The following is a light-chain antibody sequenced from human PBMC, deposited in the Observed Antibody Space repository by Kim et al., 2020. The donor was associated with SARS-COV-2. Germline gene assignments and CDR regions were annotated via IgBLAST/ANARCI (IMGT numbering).Light chain of an antibody. J-gene: IGLJ3*02. V-gene: IGLV1-47*01. CDR2: VND. Sequence: QSVLTQPPSASGTPGQRVTISCSGSNSNIGSQNVYWYQQVPGAAPRLLIYVNDKRPSGVPDRFSGSKSGTSASLAISGLRSEDEAAYFCATWDDSLSGWVFGGGTRLTVL. CDR3: ATWDDSLSGWV. CDR1: NSNIGSQN.